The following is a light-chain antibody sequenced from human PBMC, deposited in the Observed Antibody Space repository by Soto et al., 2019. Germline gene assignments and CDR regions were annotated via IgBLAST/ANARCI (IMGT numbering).Light chain of an antibody. Sequence: EIVLTQSPGTLSLSPGERATLSCGASQSFSSSSLAWYQQKPGQAPRLLIYGTSYRATGIPDRFSGSGSGTDFTLTISRLEPEDFAVYYCQQYVTSHFTLGPRTKVDI. J-gene: IGKJ3*01. CDR2: GTS. CDR1: QSFSSSS. CDR3: QQYVTSHFT. V-gene: IGKV3-20*01.